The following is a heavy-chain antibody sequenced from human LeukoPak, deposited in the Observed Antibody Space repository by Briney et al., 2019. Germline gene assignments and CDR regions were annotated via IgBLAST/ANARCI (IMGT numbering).Heavy chain of an antibody. Sequence: PSETLSLTCTVSGGSISSGSYYWSWIGQPAGKGLEWIGRIYTSGSTNYNPSLNSRVTISVDTSKCQYSLKLSSVTAADTAVYYCARGVSTVNFDYWGQGTLVTVSS. V-gene: IGHV4-61*02. CDR1: GGSISSGSYY. J-gene: IGHJ4*02. D-gene: IGHD4-11*01. CDR3: ARGVSTVNFDY. CDR2: IYTSGST.